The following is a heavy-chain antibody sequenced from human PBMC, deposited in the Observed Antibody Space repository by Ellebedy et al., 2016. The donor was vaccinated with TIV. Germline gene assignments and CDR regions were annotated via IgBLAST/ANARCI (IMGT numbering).Heavy chain of an antibody. CDR3: ATDRATYYESRGYYDY. Sequence: MPGGSLRLSCTVSGGSISGNTYYWGWIRQSPGKGLEWIGSIYYSGSTYYNPSLKSRVTISVDTSKNQFSLKLSSMTAADTAVYYCATDRATYYESRGYYDYWGQGTLVTVSS. J-gene: IGHJ4*02. D-gene: IGHD3-22*01. CDR1: GGSISGNTYY. CDR2: IYYSGST. V-gene: IGHV4-39*01.